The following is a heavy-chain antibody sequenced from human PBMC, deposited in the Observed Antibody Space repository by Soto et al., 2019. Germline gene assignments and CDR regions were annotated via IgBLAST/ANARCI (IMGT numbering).Heavy chain of an antibody. Sequence: PSETLSLTCTVSGGSISSYYWSWIRQPPGKGLEWIGYIYYSGSTNYNPSLKSRVTISVDTSKNQSSLKLDSVTAADTAVYYCARLGGYYQAFDKWGQGTLVTVSS. CDR1: GGSISSYY. CDR2: IYYSGST. CDR3: ARLGGYYQAFDK. V-gene: IGHV4-59*08. D-gene: IGHD3-3*01. J-gene: IGHJ4*02.